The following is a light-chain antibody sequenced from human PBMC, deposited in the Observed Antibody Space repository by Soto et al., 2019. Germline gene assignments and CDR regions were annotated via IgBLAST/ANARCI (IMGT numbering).Light chain of an antibody. CDR2: GAS. CDR1: QSVRSN. J-gene: IGKJ4*01. CDR3: QEYINWPSLT. V-gene: IGKV3-15*01. Sequence: EIVLTQSPATLSVSPGERATLSCRASQSVRSNLAWYQQKPGQGPRLLIFGASTRATNIPARFSGSGSGTEFTLTISSLQSEDFAVYYCQEYINWPSLTFGGGTKVDIK.